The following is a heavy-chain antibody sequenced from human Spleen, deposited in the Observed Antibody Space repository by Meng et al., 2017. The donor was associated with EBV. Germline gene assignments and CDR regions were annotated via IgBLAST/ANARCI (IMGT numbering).Heavy chain of an antibody. D-gene: IGHD3-16*01. CDR3: AYEVIENWFDP. CDR1: GGTFSSFA. J-gene: IGHJ5*02. CDR2: IIPMYGTT. Sequence: QVQLVQSGAEVKKAGSSGKVSCKASGGTFSSFAISWVRQAPGQGLEWMGTIIPMYGTTNYAQKFQGRVTMTAVSSSTTMYMELTSLTSDDTAVYYCAYEVIENWFDPWGQGTLVTVSS. V-gene: IGHV1-69*06.